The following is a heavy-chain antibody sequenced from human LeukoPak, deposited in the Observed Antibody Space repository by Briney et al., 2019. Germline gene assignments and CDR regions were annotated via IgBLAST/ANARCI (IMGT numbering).Heavy chain of an antibody. CDR3: ARAARYYYDSSGYYFDY. Sequence: SETLSLTCAVYGGSFSGYYWSWIRQPPGKGLEWIGEINHSGSTNYNPSLKSRVTISVDTSKNQFSLKLSSVTAADTAVYYCARAARYYYDSSGYYFDYWGQGTLVTVSS. J-gene: IGHJ4*02. V-gene: IGHV4-34*01. CDR2: INHSGST. D-gene: IGHD3-22*01. CDR1: GGSFSGYY.